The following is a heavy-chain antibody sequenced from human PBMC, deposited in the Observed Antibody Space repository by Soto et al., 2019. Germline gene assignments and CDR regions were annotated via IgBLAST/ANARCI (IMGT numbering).Heavy chain of an antibody. Sequence: QVQLVQSGAEVKKPGSSVKVSCKASGGTFSSYAIIWVRLSPGQGLEWMGWIIPIFGTANYAQKFQGRVKIIVAKDTSTAYIELSRLSSADMSVYYCARDPGTGSYTCFDPWCQGTLVTLS. D-gene: IGHD3-10*01. CDR3: ARDPGTGSYTCFDP. V-gene: IGHV1-69*06. J-gene: IGHJ5*02. CDR2: IIPIFGTA. CDR1: GGTFSSYA.